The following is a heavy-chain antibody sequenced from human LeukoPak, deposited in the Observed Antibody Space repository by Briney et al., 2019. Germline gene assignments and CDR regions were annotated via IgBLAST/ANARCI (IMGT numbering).Heavy chain of an antibody. J-gene: IGHJ4*02. CDR1: GGTFSSYA. CDR2: IIPILGIA. CDR3: ARGGCSSTRCQDFFDY. Sequence: SVKVSCKASGGTFSSYAISWVRQAPGQGLEWMGRIIPILGIANYAQKFQGRVTITADKSTSTAYMELSSLRSEDTAVYYCARGGCSSTRCQDFFDYWGQGTLVTVSS. V-gene: IGHV1-69*04. D-gene: IGHD2-2*01.